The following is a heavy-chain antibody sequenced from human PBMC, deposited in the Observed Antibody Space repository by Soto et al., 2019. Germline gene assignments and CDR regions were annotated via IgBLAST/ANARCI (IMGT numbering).Heavy chain of an antibody. CDR2: IYYSGST. Sequence: LSLTCTVSGGSISSSSYYWGWIRQPPGKGLEWIGSIYYSGSTYYNPSLKSRVTISVETSKNQLSLKLSSVTAADTAVYYCTRPEHYYHSSGYQRYNWFAPWGQGTLVTVSS. J-gene: IGHJ5*02. D-gene: IGHD3-22*01. V-gene: IGHV4-39*01. CDR1: GGSISSSSYY. CDR3: TRPEHYYHSSGYQRYNWFAP.